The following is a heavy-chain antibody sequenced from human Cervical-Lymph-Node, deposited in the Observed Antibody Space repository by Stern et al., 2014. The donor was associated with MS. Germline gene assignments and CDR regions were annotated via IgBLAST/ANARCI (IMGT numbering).Heavy chain of an antibody. J-gene: IGHJ6*01. V-gene: IGHV3-74*02. CDR1: FNFRSYW. D-gene: IGHD2-2*01. CDR3: ARGVVSVSTLGDYYYGMDV. Sequence: EVQLVESGGGLVQPGGSLRLSCAGFNFRSYWMHWVRQAPGKGLVWVACINSDGSRRYADSVKGRFTISRYNAKNTMYLQMSSLRVEDTAVYYCARGVVSVSTLGDYYYGMDVWGQGTTVTVSS. CDR2: INSDGSR.